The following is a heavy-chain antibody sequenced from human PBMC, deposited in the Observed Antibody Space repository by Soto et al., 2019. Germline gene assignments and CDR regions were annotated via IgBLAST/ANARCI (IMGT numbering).Heavy chain of an antibody. CDR3: VRRHVSATGIDWFDP. Sequence: ASVKVCGKASAYTFTRYCIHWVRQAPGQRLEWMGWINAANGDTKYSPKFQGRVTITRDTSASTAYMELSSLRSEDTAVYYCVRRHVSATGIDWFDPWGQGTLVTVSS. J-gene: IGHJ5*02. V-gene: IGHV1-3*01. CDR2: INAANGDT. D-gene: IGHD6-13*01. CDR1: AYTFTRYC.